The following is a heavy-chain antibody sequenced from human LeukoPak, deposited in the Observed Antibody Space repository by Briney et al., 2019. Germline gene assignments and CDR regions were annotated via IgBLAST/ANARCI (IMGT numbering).Heavy chain of an antibody. CDR3: ARGHSSGWYDVRDAFDI. D-gene: IGHD6-19*01. V-gene: IGHV1-18*01. Sequence: ASVKVSCKASGYTFTSYGISWVRQAPGQGLEWMGRISAYNGNTNYAQKLQGRVTMTTDTSTSTAYMELRSLRSDDTAVYYCARGHSSGWYDVRDAFDIWGQGTMVTVSS. CDR1: GYTFTSYG. J-gene: IGHJ3*02. CDR2: ISAYNGNT.